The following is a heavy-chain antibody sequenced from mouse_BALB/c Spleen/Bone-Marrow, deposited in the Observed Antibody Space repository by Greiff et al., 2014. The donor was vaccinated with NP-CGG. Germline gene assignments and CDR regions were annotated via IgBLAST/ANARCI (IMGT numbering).Heavy chain of an antibody. Sequence: EVKLMESGAELVKPGASVKLSCTASGFNVKDTYMQWVKQRPEQGLEWIGRIDPANGNTQYDPTFQGKATITTDTSSNTAYLQLSSLTSEDTAVYYCTRKGHYYGSDALDYWGQGTSVTVSS. J-gene: IGHJ4*01. CDR1: GFNVKDTY. CDR3: TRKGHYYGSDALDY. D-gene: IGHD1-2*01. CDR2: IDPANGNT. V-gene: IGHV14-3*02.